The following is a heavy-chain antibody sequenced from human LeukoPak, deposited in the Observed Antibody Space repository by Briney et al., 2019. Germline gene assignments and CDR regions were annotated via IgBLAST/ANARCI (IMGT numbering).Heavy chain of an antibody. D-gene: IGHD5-18*01. Sequence: KASETLSLTCAVSGGSISSSNWWSWVRQPPGKGLEWIGEIYHSGSTNYNPSLKSRVTISVDKSKNQFSLKLSSVTAADTAVYYCARDSKYSYGSYRDYGFDYWGQGTLVTVSS. CDR1: GGSISSSNW. J-gene: IGHJ4*02. CDR2: IYHSGST. CDR3: ARDSKYSYGSYRDYGFDY. V-gene: IGHV4-4*02.